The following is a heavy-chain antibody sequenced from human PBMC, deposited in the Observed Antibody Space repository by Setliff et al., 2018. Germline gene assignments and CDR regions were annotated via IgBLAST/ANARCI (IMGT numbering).Heavy chain of an antibody. CDR3: ARAPPSVPYGDYGPRQYFDL. V-gene: IGHV4-59*11. D-gene: IGHD4-17*01. J-gene: IGHJ2*01. Sequence: SETLSLTCSVSSGSIGSHYWNWMRQPPGKGLEWIGHVFHTGSTKYNPSLRSRVTISVDTSENYFSLRLTSVTATDTAVYYCARAPPSVPYGDYGPRQYFDLWGRGSLVTVSS. CDR2: VFHTGST. CDR1: SGSIGSHY.